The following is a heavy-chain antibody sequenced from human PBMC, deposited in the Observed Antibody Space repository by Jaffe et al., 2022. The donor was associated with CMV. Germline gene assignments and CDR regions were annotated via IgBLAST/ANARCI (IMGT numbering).Heavy chain of an antibody. CDR1: GGSISSAGYY. Sequence: QVQLQESGPGLVKPSQTLSLTCTVSGGSISSAGYYWSWIRQHPGKGLEWIGYIYYGGNTYHNPSLKSRLTISLDTSKNQFSLKLTSVTAADTAVYYCARISGYGDYGMDYWGQGTLVTVSS. CDR3: ARISGYGDYGMDY. D-gene: IGHD4-17*01. CDR2: IYYGGNT. J-gene: IGHJ4*02. V-gene: IGHV4-31*03.